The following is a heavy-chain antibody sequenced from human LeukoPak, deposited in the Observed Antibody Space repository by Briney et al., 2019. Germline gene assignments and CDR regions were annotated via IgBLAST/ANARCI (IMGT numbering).Heavy chain of an antibody. D-gene: IGHD3-3*01. CDR1: GFTFNNYD. V-gene: IGHV3-48*01. CDR2: ISSSSSII. CDR3: AKDLEAITIFGVVISDYYGMDV. Sequence: PGGSLRLSCAASGFTFNNYDMNWVRQAPGKGLEWVSYISSSSSIIYYADSVKGRFTISRDTAKNSLYLQMNSLRAEDTAVYYCAKDLEAITIFGVVISDYYGMDVWGQGTTVTVSS. J-gene: IGHJ6*02.